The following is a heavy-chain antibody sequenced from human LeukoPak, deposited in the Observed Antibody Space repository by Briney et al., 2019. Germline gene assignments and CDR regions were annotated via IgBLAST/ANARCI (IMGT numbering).Heavy chain of an antibody. V-gene: IGHV4-59*11. D-gene: IGHD3-22*01. Sequence: PSETLSLTCTVSGASFTTHYWSWIRQPPGKGLEWIGYISYIGSTNYSPSLKSRVTISIDTSKNEVSLKLTSVTAADTAVYYCASDIISMNAFDAWGQGTLVTVSS. CDR2: ISYIGST. CDR3: ASDIISMNAFDA. CDR1: GASFTTHY. J-gene: IGHJ3*01.